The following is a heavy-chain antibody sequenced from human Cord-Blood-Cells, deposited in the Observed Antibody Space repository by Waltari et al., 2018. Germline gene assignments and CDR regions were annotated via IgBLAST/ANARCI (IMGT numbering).Heavy chain of an antibody. J-gene: IGHJ6*03. CDR2: IYSGGST. CDR3: ARELYDFWSGYYTEGYYYYYMDV. V-gene: IGHV3-53*01. CDR1: GFTVSTNY. Sequence: EVQLVESGGGLIQPGGSLRLSCAASGFTVSTNYISWVRQAPGKGLEWVSVIYSGGSTYYADSVKGRFTISRDNSKNTLYLQMNSLRAEDTAVYYCARELYDFWSGYYTEGYYYYYMDVWGKGTTVTVSS. D-gene: IGHD3-3*01.